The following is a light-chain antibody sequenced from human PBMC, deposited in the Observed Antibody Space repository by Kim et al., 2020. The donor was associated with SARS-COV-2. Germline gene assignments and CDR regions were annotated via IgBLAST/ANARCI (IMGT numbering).Light chain of an antibody. J-gene: IGKJ1*01. CDR1: QDISHY. V-gene: IGKV1-16*01. Sequence: ASVGDRVTIACRASQDISHYVAWFQQKPGKAPKSLIYAASNLQTGVPSRFSGSGSGTDFTLTISSLQSEDFATYYCHQYNSYPRTFGQGTRVDIK. CDR3: HQYNSYPRT. CDR2: AAS.